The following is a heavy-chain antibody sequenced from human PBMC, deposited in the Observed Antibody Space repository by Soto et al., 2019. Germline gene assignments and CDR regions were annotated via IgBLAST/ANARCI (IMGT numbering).Heavy chain of an antibody. Sequence: QVQLVQSGAEVKKPGSSVKVSCKASGGTFSSYAISWVRQAPGQGLEWMGGLIPIFGTANYAQKFQGRVTITADESTRTAYRELSSLRSEDTAVYYCARLPVADLDRDYWGQGTLVTVSS. V-gene: IGHV1-69*12. D-gene: IGHD6-19*01. J-gene: IGHJ4*02. CDR1: GGTFSSYA. CDR2: LIPIFGTA. CDR3: ARLPVADLDRDY.